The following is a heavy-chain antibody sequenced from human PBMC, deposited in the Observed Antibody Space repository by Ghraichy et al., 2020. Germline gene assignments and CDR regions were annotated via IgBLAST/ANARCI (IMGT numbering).Heavy chain of an antibody. V-gene: IGHV3-7*03. CDR2: INNDGKEK. CDR3: ARDPKRGALDY. D-gene: IGHD3-10*01. Sequence: GESLNITCTASGFKFSNSWMSWVRQAPEKGLEWVANINNDGKEKYYVDSLKGRFTISRDNGKNSLFLQISSLRVEDTAVYYCARDPKRGALDYWGQGTLVAVSA. CDR1: GFKFSNSW. J-gene: IGHJ4*02.